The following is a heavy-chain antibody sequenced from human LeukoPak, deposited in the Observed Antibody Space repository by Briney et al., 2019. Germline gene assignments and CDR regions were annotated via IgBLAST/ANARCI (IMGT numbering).Heavy chain of an antibody. Sequence: SQTLSLTCTVSGGSISSGDYYWSWIRQPPGKGLEWIRYIYYSGSTYYNPSLKSRVTISVDTSKNQFSLKLSSVTAADTAVYYCARAYTTYSGSYYFDYWGQGTLVTVSS. D-gene: IGHD1-26*01. J-gene: IGHJ4*02. CDR1: GGSISSGDYY. V-gene: IGHV4-30-4*08. CDR3: ARAYTTYSGSYYFDY. CDR2: IYYSGST.